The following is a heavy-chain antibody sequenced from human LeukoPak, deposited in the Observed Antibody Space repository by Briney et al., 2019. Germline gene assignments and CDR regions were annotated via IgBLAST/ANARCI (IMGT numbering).Heavy chain of an antibody. V-gene: IGHV1-46*01. CDR3: ARSSGIAVAEGPYYFDY. CDR1: GYTFTSHY. CDR2: INPSGGST. D-gene: IGHD6-19*01. Sequence: ASVKVSCKASGYTFTSHYMHWVRQAPGQGLEWMGIINPSGGSTSYVQKFQGRVTMTRDTSTSTVYMELSSLRSEDTAVYYCARSSGIAVAEGPYYFDYWGQGTLVTVSS. J-gene: IGHJ4*02.